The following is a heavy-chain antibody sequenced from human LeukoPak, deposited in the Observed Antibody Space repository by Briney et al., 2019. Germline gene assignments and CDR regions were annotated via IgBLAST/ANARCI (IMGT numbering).Heavy chain of an antibody. V-gene: IGHV3-74*01. J-gene: IGHJ4*02. CDR3: ARYSGSYQQFDY. D-gene: IGHD1-26*01. CDR2: VNSDGSST. CDR1: GFTFSDYW. Sequence: GSLRLSCAASGFTFSDYWMYWVRQAPGKGLVWVSRVNSDGSSTSSADSVKGRFTISRDNAKNTLYLQMNSLRAEDTAVYYCARYSGSYQQFDYWGQGTLVTVSS.